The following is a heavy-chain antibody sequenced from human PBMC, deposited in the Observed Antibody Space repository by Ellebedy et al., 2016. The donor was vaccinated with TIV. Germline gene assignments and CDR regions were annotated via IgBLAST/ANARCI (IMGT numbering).Heavy chain of an antibody. CDR1: GGSFSGYY. J-gene: IGHJ6*02. V-gene: IGHV4-34*11. D-gene: IGHD6-13*01. CDR3: ARALAASGKVTYHYGMDL. Sequence: SETLSLTXAVYGGSFSGYYWSWIRQSPEKGLEWIGYIYYTGSTDYNPSLKGRATISVDTSTNQFSLNLRSVTAADTASYFCARALAASGKVTYHYGMDLWGQGTTVIVSS. CDR2: IYYTGST.